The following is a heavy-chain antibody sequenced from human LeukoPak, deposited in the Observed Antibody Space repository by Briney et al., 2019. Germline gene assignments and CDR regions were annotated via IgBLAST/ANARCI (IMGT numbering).Heavy chain of an antibody. CDR3: ARVNTVYYYYGMDV. D-gene: IGHD4-11*01. CDR2: IYYSGST. V-gene: IGHV4-31*03. Sequence: PSETLSLTCTVSGGSISSGGYYWSWIRQHPGKGLEWIGYIYYSGSTYYNPSLKSRVTISVDTSKNQLSLKLSSVTAADTAVYYCARVNTVYYYYGMDVWGQGTTVTVSS. CDR1: GGSISSGGYY. J-gene: IGHJ6*02.